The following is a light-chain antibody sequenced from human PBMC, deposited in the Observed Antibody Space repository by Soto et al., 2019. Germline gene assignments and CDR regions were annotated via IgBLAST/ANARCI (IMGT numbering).Light chain of an antibody. J-gene: IGLJ1*01. CDR2: EVS. V-gene: IGLV2-14*01. Sequence: QSALTQPASVSGTPGQSITISCTGSNXDVGIYDFVSWYQHHPGRAPKLIVSEVSHRPSGVSNRFSGSKSGNTASLTISGLQSEDEADYYCISYTSDDVRYVFGTGTKVTV. CDR1: NXDVGIYDF. CDR3: ISYTSDDVRYV.